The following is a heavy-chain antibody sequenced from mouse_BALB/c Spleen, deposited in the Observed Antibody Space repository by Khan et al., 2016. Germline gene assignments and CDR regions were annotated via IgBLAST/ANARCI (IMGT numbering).Heavy chain of an antibody. Sequence: EVQLVESGGDLVQPGGSLRLSCATSGFTFTDYYMSWVRQPPGKALEWLGFIRNKANGYTTEYSASVTGRFTISRDNSQRILYLQMNTLRTEDSATYYGARDGYYPYAMEHWGQGTSVTVSS. CDR3: ARDGYYPYAMEH. D-gene: IGHD1-1*01. J-gene: IGHJ4*01. CDR1: GFTFTDYY. CDR2: IRNKANGYTT. V-gene: IGHV7-3*02.